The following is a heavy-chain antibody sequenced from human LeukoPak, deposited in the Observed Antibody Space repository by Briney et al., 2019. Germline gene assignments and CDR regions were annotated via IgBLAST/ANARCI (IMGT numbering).Heavy chain of an antibody. CDR1: GYSFTSYW. J-gene: IGHJ4*02. Sequence: GESLKISCKGSGYSFTSYWIGWVRQMPGKGLEWMGIIYPGDSDTRYSPSFQGQVTMSADKSISTAYLQWSSLKASDTAMYYCAKQSIRPTGSAPFFEYWGQGTLVTLSS. V-gene: IGHV5-51*01. D-gene: IGHD1-1*01. CDR3: AKQSIRPTGSAPFFEY. CDR2: IYPGDSDT.